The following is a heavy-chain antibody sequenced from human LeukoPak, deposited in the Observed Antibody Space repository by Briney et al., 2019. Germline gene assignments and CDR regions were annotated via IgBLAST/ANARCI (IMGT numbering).Heavy chain of an antibody. D-gene: IGHD3-22*01. V-gene: IGHV4-34*01. CDR2: INHSGST. CDR3: AGEGHYYDSSGYYYGGEDY. Sequence: SETLSLTCAVYGGSFSGYYWRWIRQPPGKGLEWIGEINHSGSTNYNPSLKSRATMTVDTSKNQFSLKLSSVTAADTAVYYCAGEGHYYDSSGYYYGGEDYWGQGTLVTVSS. CDR1: GGSFSGYY. J-gene: IGHJ4*02.